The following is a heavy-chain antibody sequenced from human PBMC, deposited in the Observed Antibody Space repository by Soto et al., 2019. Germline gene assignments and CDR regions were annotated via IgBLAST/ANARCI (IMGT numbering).Heavy chain of an antibody. CDR2: INPSGSI. Sequence: VQLQQWGAGLLKPSETLSLTCAVYGGSFSGYHWSWFRQPPGKGLEWIGEINPSGSINYNPSLKSRVTISVDTSKNQFSVNLSSVTAADTAVYYCATFVGATTVTRGSPRDYWGQGTLVTVSS. D-gene: IGHD4-4*01. J-gene: IGHJ4*02. CDR1: GGSFSGYH. V-gene: IGHV4-34*01. CDR3: ATFVGATTVTRGSPRDY.